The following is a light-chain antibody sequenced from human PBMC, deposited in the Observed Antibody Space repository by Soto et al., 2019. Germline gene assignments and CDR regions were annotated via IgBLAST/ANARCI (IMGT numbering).Light chain of an antibody. CDR2: AAS. Sequence: DIQMTQSPSSLPASVGDRVTIICRASQGIRNDLGWYQQKPGKAPKRLIYAASSFDGGVPSRFSGSRSGTEFPLTISSLQTEDFATYYCLQHNTYPYTFGQGTKLDIK. J-gene: IGKJ2*01. CDR1: QGIRND. V-gene: IGKV1-17*01. CDR3: LQHNTYPYT.